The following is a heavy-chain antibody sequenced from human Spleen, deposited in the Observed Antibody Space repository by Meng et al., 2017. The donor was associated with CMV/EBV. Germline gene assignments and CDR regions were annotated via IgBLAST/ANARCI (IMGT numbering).Heavy chain of an antibody. Sequence: SETLSLTCAVYGGSFSGYYWTWIRQPPGKGLEWIGDINHSGSTNINPSLKSRVTISVDTSKRLVSLKLTSVTAADTAVYYCERLRGGGTYYYYYGMDVWGQGTTVTVSS. J-gene: IGHJ6*02. V-gene: IGHV4-34*01. D-gene: IGHD1-1*01. CDR3: ERLRGGGTYYYYYGMDV. CDR1: GGSFSGYY. CDR2: INHSGST.